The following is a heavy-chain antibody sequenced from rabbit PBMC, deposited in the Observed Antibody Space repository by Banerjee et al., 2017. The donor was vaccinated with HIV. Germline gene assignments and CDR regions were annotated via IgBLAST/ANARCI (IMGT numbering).Heavy chain of an antibody. Sequence: QEQLVESGGGLVKPEGSLKLSCTASGFSFSDRDEMCWVRQAPGKGLQWIACINTDTGKAVYATWAKGRFTISRTSSTTVTLQMTSLAAADTATHFCARDLGSVVGWNFKLWGPGTLVTVS. CDR1: GFSFSDRDE. CDR3: ARDLGSVVGWNFKL. J-gene: IGHJ4*01. D-gene: IGHD1-1*01. CDR2: INTDTGKA. V-gene: IGHV1S45*01.